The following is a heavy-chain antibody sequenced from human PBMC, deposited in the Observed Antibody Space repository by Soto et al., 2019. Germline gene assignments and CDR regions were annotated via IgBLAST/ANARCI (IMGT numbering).Heavy chain of an antibody. V-gene: IGHV4-31*03. D-gene: IGHD2-2*01. CDR2: IYYSGST. CDR3: ARDHDCSSTSCQDYYYYYGMDV. Sequence: PSESLSLTCTVSGGSISSGGYYWSWIRQHPGKGLEWIGYIYYSGSTYYNPSLKSRVTISVDTSKNQFSLKLSSVTAADTAVYYCARDHDCSSTSCQDYYYYYGMDVWGQGTTVTV. J-gene: IGHJ6*02. CDR1: GGSISSGGYY.